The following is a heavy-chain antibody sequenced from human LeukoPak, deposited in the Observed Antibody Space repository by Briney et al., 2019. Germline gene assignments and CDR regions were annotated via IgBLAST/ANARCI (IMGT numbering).Heavy chain of an antibody. CDR1: GFPVSSNY. D-gene: IGHD3-9*01. V-gene: IGHV3-66*01. J-gene: IGHJ4*02. CDR3: ARGYYDILTGYYEGYFDN. Sequence: GGSLRLSCAASGFPVSSNYMSWIRQAPGKGLEWVSVIYDGGSTYYADSVKLRFTISRDISKNTLYLQMNSLRAEDTAVYYCARGYYDILTGYYEGYFDNWGQGTLVTVSS. CDR2: IYDGGST.